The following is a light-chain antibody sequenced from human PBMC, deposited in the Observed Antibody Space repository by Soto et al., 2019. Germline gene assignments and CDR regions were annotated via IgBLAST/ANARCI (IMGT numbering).Light chain of an antibody. Sequence: QLVLTQPPSASGTPGQKVTISCSGSRSNIGSQVVNWFQHVPGTAPKLLMYNNNERPSGVPARISGSKSGTSASLAISGLQSEDEADYYCATWADGLNSYVFGTGTKLTVL. J-gene: IGLJ1*01. CDR3: ATWADGLNSYV. V-gene: IGLV1-44*01. CDR1: RSNIGSQV. CDR2: NNN.